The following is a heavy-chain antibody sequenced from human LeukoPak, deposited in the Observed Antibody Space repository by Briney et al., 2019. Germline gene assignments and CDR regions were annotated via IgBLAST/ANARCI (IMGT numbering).Heavy chain of an antibody. CDR3: AKSTTVVTPLSS. CDR2: IGNNGGGI. Sequence: TGGSLRLSCAASGFTFSTYTMYWVRHPPGKRLEWVSIIGNNGGGIHYADSVKGRFTISRDNFKNALYLQMNSLRVEDTAVYYSAKSTTVVTPLSSWGQGTLVTVSS. D-gene: IGHD4-23*01. V-gene: IGHV3-23*01. CDR1: GFTFSTYT. J-gene: IGHJ4*02.